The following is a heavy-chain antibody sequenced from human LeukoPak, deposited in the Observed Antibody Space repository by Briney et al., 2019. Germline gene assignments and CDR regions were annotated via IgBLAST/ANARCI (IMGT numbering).Heavy chain of an antibody. D-gene: IGHD3-16*02. CDR1: GFTISNYW. J-gene: IGHJ5*02. Sequence: GGSLRLSCTASGFTISNYWIHWVRQVPGKGLVWVSRINGDGSFADYADSVKGRFTISRDNAKNTLYLQMNGLRAEDTAVYYCARSSGGYDYVWGSYHPWGQGTLVTVSS. CDR3: ARSSGGYDYVWGSYHP. CDR2: INGDGSFA. V-gene: IGHV3-74*01.